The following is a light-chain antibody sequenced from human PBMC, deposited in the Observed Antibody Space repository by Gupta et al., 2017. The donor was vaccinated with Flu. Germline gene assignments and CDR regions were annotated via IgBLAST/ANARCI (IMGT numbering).Light chain of an antibody. Sequence: QSALTQPRSVSGSPGQSVTISCTGTSSDVGGYNYVSWYQEHPGKAPKLMIYEVSQRPFGVPDRFSGSKSGNTASLTISGLQAEDEADYYCCSYAGTYTLLVFGGGTKLT. CDR2: EVS. V-gene: IGLV2-11*01. J-gene: IGLJ3*02. CDR1: SSDVGGYNY. CDR3: CSYAGTYTLLV.